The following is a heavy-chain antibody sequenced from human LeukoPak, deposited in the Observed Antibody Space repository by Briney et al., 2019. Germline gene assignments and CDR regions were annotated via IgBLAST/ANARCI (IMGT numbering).Heavy chain of an antibody. CDR3: ARDEGFYGSGSIWYFDL. CDR2: IYAGGNT. CDR1: GFTFSSSA. D-gene: IGHD3-10*01. V-gene: IGHV3-66*01. J-gene: IGHJ2*01. Sequence: GGSLRLSCAASGFTFSSSAMNWVRQTPGKGLEWVSVIYAGGNTFYADSVRGRFTISRDNSKNTLFLQMNSLRVEDTAVYFCARDEGFYGSGSIWYFDLWGRGTRVTVSS.